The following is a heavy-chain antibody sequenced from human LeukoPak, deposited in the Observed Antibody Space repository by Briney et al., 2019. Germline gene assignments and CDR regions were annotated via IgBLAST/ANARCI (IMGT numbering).Heavy chain of an antibody. J-gene: IGHJ6*03. CDR3: ARAFYPGYYSYMAV. Sequence: PSETLSLTCTVSGGSISPYYWSWIRQPPGKGLEWIGYIYYSGSTNYNPSLKSRVTISVDTSKNQFSLKLSSVTAADTAVYYCARAFYPGYYSYMAVWGKGTTVTVSS. CDR1: GGSISPYY. V-gene: IGHV4-59*01. D-gene: IGHD3-3*02. CDR2: IYYSGST.